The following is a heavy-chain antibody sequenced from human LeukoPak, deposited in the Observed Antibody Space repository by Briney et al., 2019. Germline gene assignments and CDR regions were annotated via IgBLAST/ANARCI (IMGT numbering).Heavy chain of an antibody. Sequence: GASMKVSCKASGYTFTGYYMHWVRQAPGQGLEWVVGMNPNSCGTNYAQKFQGRGTITRDTSISTAYIELSRLRSDDTAVYYCARAVAGKFDAFDIWGQGTMVTVSS. CDR3: ARAVAGKFDAFDI. V-gene: IGHV1-2*02. J-gene: IGHJ3*02. CDR1: GYTFTGYY. D-gene: IGHD6-19*01. CDR2: MNPNSCGT.